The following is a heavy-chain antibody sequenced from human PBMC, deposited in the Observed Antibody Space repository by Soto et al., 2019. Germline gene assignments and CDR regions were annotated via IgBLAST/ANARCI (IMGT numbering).Heavy chain of an antibody. CDR2: IYYSGST. D-gene: IGHD6-19*01. CDR1: GGSVSSGSYY. Sequence: LSLTCTVSGGSVSSGSYYWSWIRQPPGKGLEWIGYIYYSGSTNYNPSLKSRVTISVDTSKNQFSLKLSSVTTADTAVYYCARVISSGWPYYFDYCRPGALVTASS. CDR3: ARVISSGWPYYFDY. J-gene: IGHJ4*02. V-gene: IGHV4-61*01.